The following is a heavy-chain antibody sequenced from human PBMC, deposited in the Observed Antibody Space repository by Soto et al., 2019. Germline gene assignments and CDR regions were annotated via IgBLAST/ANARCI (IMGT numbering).Heavy chain of an antibody. CDR1: GFPFTKYA. D-gene: IGHD2-15*01. J-gene: IGHJ4*02. CDR3: AKDKEVGGIGSGQYSPLEN. Sequence: GGSLGLSCAASGFPFTKYAMSLVRQSPGKGLEWVSAISVSGSRTYYADSVKGRFTTSRDNSKNTVYLQMNSLRAEDTAVYYCAKDKEVGGIGSGQYSPLENWGQVTXVTVSS. V-gene: IGHV3-23*01. CDR2: ISVSGSRT.